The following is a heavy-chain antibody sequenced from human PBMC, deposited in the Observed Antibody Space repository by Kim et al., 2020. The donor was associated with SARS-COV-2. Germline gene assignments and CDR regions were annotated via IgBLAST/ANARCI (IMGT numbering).Heavy chain of an antibody. D-gene: IGHD6-13*01. Sequence: GGSLRLSCAASGFTLDHYAMHWVRQAPGKGLEWVSGISWNSGTIVYADSLKGRFTISRYNAKNSLYLQMNSLRAEDTAFYYCAKGRIAAVVTALDYWGQGTLVTVSS. CDR1: GFTLDHYA. CDR3: AKGRIAAVVTALDY. CDR2: ISWNSGTI. V-gene: IGHV3-9*01. J-gene: IGHJ4*02.